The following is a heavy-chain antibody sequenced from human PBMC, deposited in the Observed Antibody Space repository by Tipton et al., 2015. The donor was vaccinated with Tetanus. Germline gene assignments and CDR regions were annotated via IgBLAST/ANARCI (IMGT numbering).Heavy chain of an antibody. D-gene: IGHD2-15*01. J-gene: IGHJ4*02. CDR2: SWYDGTDK. CDR3: AREADCSGGSCFSGDFDN. CDR1: GFIFSSYG. V-gene: IGHV3-33*01. Sequence: CAASGFIFSSYGIHWVRQAPGKGLGWVAVSWYDGTDKYYADSVKGRFTISRDNSKNTLYLQMNSLRAEDTAVYYCAREADCSGGSCFSGDFDNWGQGTQVTVSS.